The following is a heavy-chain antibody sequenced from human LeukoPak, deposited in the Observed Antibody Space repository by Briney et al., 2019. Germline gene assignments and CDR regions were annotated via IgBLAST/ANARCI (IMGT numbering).Heavy chain of an antibody. Sequence: GGSLRLSCAASGFTFNNAWMNWVRQAPGKGLEWVGHIKSKTDGGTTDYAAPVKGRFTISRDDSRNTLYLQMNSLKTEDTAVYYCTTATYYYDSTGYLPSGAFDIWGRGTMVTVSS. CDR3: TTATYYYDSTGYLPSGAFDI. CDR1: GFTFNNAW. D-gene: IGHD3-22*01. CDR2: IKSKTDGGTT. J-gene: IGHJ3*02. V-gene: IGHV3-15*01.